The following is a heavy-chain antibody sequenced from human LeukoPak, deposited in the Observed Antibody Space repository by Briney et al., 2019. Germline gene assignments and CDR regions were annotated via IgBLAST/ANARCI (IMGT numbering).Heavy chain of an antibody. V-gene: IGHV4-61*02. D-gene: IGHD3-10*01. Sequence: PSQTLSLTCTVSGVSISGGSYYWRGTRQPAGKGLEWIGRIYTSGSTNYNPSLKSRVTMSVDTSKNQFSLKLSSVTAADTAVYYCARAVGSGSFQTYYYYMDVWGKGTTVTISS. CDR3: ARAVGSGSFQTYYYYMDV. CDR1: GVSISGGSYY. J-gene: IGHJ6*03. CDR2: IYTSGST.